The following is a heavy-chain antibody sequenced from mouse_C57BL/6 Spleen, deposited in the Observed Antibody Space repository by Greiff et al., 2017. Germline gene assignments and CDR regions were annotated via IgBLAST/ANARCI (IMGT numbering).Heavy chain of an antibody. CDR3: ARDDGYYGEGAMDY. V-gene: IGHV3-6*01. CDR1: GYSITSGYY. CDR2: ISYDGSN. D-gene: IGHD2-3*01. Sequence: EVKLQESGPGLVKPSQSLSLTCSVTGYSITSGYYWNWIRQFPGNKLEWMGYISYDGSNNYNPSLKNRISITRDTSKNQFFLKLNSVTTEDTATYYCARDDGYYGEGAMDYWGQGTSVTVSS. J-gene: IGHJ4*01.